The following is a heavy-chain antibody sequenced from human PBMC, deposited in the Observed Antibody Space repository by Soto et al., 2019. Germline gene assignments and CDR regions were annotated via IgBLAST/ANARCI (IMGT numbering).Heavy chain of an antibody. CDR3: ARDRLRLGELSLIGYFDY. V-gene: IGHV3-30*01. Sequence: GGSLRLSCTGSGFTFSSYTMHGVRQAPGKGLEWVALISFDSSNKYYADSVKGRFSISRDNSKNTLFLQMDSLRPDDTAVYYCARDRLRLGELSLIGYFDYWGQGT. D-gene: IGHD3-16*02. CDR1: GFTFSSYT. CDR2: ISFDSSNK. J-gene: IGHJ4*02.